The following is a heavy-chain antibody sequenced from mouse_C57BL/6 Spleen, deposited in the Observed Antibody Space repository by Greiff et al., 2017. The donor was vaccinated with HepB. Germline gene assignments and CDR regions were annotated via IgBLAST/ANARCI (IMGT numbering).Heavy chain of an antibody. CDR2: INPSSGYT. Sequence: QVQLKESGAELARPGASVKMSCKASGYTFTSYTMHWVKQRPGQGLEWIGYINPSSGYTKYNQKFKDKATLTADKSSSTAYMQLSSLTSEDSAVYYCARSITTVVAKGVDYWGQGTTLTVSS. CDR1: GYTFTSYT. D-gene: IGHD1-1*01. CDR3: ARSITTVVAKGVDY. J-gene: IGHJ2*01. V-gene: IGHV1-4*01.